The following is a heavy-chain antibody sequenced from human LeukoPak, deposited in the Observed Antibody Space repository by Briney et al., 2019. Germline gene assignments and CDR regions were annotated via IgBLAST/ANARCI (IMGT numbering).Heavy chain of an antibody. CDR2: ITSSSSYA. CDR1: GFTFYDYA. J-gene: IGHJ6*03. D-gene: IGHD4-23*01. V-gene: IGHV3-21*01. CDR3: AKLHGGVAGYYMDV. Sequence: KTGGSLRLSCAASGFTFYDYAMHWVRHAPGKRLERVSSITSSSSYAFYADSVKGRFTISRDNAKSSLYLQMNNLRAEDTAVYYCAKLHGGVAGYYMDVWGKGTTVTISS.